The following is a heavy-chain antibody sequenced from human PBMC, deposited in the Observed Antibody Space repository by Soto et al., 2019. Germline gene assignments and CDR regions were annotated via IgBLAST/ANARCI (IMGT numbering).Heavy chain of an antibody. J-gene: IGHJ6*02. CDR3: ARDRHDYGYGYYYGMDV. CDR1: GFTVSSNY. V-gene: IGHV3-53*01. Sequence: GGSLRLSCAASGFTVSSNYMSWVRQAPGKGLEWVSVIYSGGSTYYADSVKGRFTISRDNSKNTLYLQMNSLRAEDTAVYYCARDRHDYGYGYYYGMDVWGQGTTVTVSS. D-gene: IGHD4-17*01. CDR2: IYSGGST.